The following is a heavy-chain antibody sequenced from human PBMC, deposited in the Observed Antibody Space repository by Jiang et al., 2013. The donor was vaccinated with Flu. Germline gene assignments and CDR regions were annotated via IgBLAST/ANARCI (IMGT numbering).Heavy chain of an antibody. V-gene: IGHV3-30*04. CDR1: GFTFSGYA. CDR2: VSYDGRHK. Sequence: VQLVESGGSVVQPGTSLRLSCAASGFTFSGYAMHWVRQAPGKGLQWVALVSYDGRHKYYDASVRGRFSISRDNSKTTVSLQMNNLRPEDTAVYYCASFGGGSGSYPRQFDHWGQGTLVTVSS. D-gene: IGHD3-10*01. CDR3: ASFGGGSGSYPRQFDH. J-gene: IGHJ4*02.